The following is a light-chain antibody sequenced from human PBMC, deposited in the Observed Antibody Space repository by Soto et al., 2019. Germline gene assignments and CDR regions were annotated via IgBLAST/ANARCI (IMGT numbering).Light chain of an antibody. Sequence: DIQMTQSPSSLSASVGDRVTITCRASQIISTYLNWYQQRAGLAPRLLIYAASSLQSGVPPRFSGSGSGTDFTLTISSLQPEDFATYFWQQTYSAPPTFGQGTKVDIK. V-gene: IGKV1-39*01. J-gene: IGKJ1*01. CDR1: QIISTY. CDR3: QQTYSAPPT. CDR2: AAS.